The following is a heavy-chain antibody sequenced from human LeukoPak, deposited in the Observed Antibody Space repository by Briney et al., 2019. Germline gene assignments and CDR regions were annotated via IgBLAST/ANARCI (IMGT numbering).Heavy chain of an antibody. V-gene: IGHV4-38-2*01. J-gene: IGHJ4*02. CDR1: GYYISSGHY. CDR2: IYHSWST. D-gene: IGHD6-19*01. CDR3: ARHSSGWYRFDY. Sequence: SETLSLTCGVSGYYISSGHYWGWIRQPPGKGLEWIGSIYHSWSTYYNPSLKSRLSMSVDTSKNQFSLKLSSVTAADTAVYYCARHSSGWYRFDYWGQGTLVTVSS.